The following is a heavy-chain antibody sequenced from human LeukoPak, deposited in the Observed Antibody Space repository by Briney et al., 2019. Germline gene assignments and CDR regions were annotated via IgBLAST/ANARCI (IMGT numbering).Heavy chain of an antibody. D-gene: IGHD3/OR15-3a*01. CDR2: IDPNSGGT. V-gene: IGHV1-2*02. Sequence: GASVNVSCKASGYTFTSYGISWVRQAPGQGLEWMGWIDPNSGGTDYAQKFRGRVTMTRDTSTSTAYMDLSSLISDDTAVYYCARDREGLAYFDYWGQGTLVTVSS. CDR3: ARDREGLAYFDY. CDR1: GYTFTSYG. J-gene: IGHJ4*02.